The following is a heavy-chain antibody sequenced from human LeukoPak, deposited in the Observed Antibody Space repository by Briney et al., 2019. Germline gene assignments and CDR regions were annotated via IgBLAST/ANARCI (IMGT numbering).Heavy chain of an antibody. CDR2: IRGDGTIT. CDR3: ARDDGEDHPVDS. V-gene: IGHV3-74*01. CDR1: GFIFSDYW. Sequence: GGSLRLSCAASGFIFSDYWMHWVRQVPGKGLVWVSRIRGDGTITNYADSVKGRFTVSRDNTKNTFFLLMNNVRDEDAAIYYFARDDGEDHPVDSWGQGTLVIVSS. J-gene: IGHJ4*02. D-gene: IGHD4-17*01.